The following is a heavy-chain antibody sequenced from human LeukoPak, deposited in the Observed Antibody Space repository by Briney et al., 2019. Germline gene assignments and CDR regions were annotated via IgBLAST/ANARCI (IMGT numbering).Heavy chain of an antibody. CDR2: INHSGST. CDR1: GGSFSGYY. V-gene: IGHV4-34*01. D-gene: IGHD2-15*01. CDR3: ARVSSNSEDAIVVVAAATVPDAFDI. Sequence: SETLSLTCAVYGGSFSGYYWSWIRQPPGKGLEWIGEINHSGSTNYNPSLKSRVTISVDTSKNQFSLKLSSVTAADTAVYYCARVSSNSEDAIVVVAAATVPDAFDIWGQGTMVTVSS. J-gene: IGHJ3*02.